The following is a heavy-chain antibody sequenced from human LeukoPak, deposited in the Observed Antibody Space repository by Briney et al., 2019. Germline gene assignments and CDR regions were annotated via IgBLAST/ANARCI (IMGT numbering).Heavy chain of an antibody. D-gene: IGHD4-17*01. CDR3: ARPNVRFQVDYYYYYGMDV. Sequence: GGSLRLSCAASGFTFSSYSMNWVRQAPGKGLEWVSSISSSSSYIYYADSVKGRFTISRDNAKNSLYLQMNSLRDEDTAVYYCARPNVRFQVDYYYYYGMDVWGQGTTVTVSS. CDR2: ISSSSSYI. CDR1: GFTFSSYS. J-gene: IGHJ6*02. V-gene: IGHV3-21*01.